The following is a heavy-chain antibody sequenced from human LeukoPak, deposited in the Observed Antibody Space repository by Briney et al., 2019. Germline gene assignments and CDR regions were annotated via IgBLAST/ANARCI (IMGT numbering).Heavy chain of an antibody. CDR3: ARGGSGSFPFDY. Sequence: SETLSLTCTVAGGSISSFYWSWIRQPAGKGLEWLGRIYSSGSINYNPSLKSRITMSVDTSNNQFSLKLSSVTAADTAVYYCARGGSGSFPFDYWGQGTLVTVSS. J-gene: IGHJ4*02. CDR1: GGSISSFY. V-gene: IGHV4-4*07. CDR2: IYSSGSI. D-gene: IGHD1-26*01.